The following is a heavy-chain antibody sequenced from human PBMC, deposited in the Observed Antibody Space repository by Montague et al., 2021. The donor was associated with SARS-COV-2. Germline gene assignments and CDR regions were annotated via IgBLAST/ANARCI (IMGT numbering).Heavy chain of an antibody. Sequence: PALVKPTQTLTLTCTFSGFSLSTSGMCVSWIRQPQGKALEWLALIDWXDDKYYSTSLKTRLTISKDTSKNQVVLTMTNMDPVDTATYYCARIRRVDDYVWRSYRYAPFDYWGQGTLVTVSS. D-gene: IGHD3-16*02. CDR1: GFSLSTSGMC. V-gene: IGHV2-70*01. CDR2: IDWXDDK. CDR3: ARIRRVDDYVWRSYRYAPFDY. J-gene: IGHJ4*02.